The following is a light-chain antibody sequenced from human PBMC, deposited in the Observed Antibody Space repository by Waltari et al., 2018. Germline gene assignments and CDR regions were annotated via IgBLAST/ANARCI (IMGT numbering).Light chain of an antibody. CDR2: RDK. J-gene: IGLJ2*01. V-gene: IGLV3-9*01. Sequence: SFALTQPVSVSVALGQTATISCGAYNLESTNVHWYQQKPGQAPVLVIYRDKNRPSGIPDRFSGSNSGNTATLTVSRAQHDDEADYFCQVWDSGTVVFGGGTRLTVL. CDR1: NLESTN. CDR3: QVWDSGTVV.